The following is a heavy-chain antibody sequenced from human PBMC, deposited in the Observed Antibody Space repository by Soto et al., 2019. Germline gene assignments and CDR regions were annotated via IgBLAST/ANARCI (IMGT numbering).Heavy chain of an antibody. J-gene: IGHJ6*01. V-gene: IGHV4-30-4*01. CDR3: ASYSLYGMDV. CDR2: IYYSGNT. Sequence: PSETLALTCSFSGGSISIGYYGWRWIRQPPGQGLEWIGNIYYSGNTYYNPSLKSLLIISIDTSKKQFSLKVGSVTAADTAVYYCASYSLYGMDVWGQGTTVTVSS. D-gene: IGHD2-21*01. CDR1: GGSISIGYYG.